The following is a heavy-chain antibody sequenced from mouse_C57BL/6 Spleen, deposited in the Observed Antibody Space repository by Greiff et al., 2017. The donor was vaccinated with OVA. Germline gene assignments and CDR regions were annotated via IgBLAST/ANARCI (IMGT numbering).Heavy chain of an antibody. V-gene: IGHV5-4*03. J-gene: IGHJ4*01. CDR1: GFTFSSYA. Sequence: EVMLVESGGGLVKPGGSLKLSCAASGFTFSSYAMSWVRQTPEKRLEWVATISDGGSYTYYPDNVKGRFTISRDNAKNNLYLQMSHLKSEDTAMYYCARGNDYDGGYAMDYWGQGTSVTVSS. CDR2: ISDGGSYT. CDR3: ARGNDYDGGYAMDY. D-gene: IGHD2-4*01.